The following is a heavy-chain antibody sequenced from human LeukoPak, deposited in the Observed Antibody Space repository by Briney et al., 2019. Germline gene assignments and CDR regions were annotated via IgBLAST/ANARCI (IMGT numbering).Heavy chain of an antibody. CDR2: IYHSGST. V-gene: IGHV4-30-2*01. CDR3: ASFRSAATYYFDY. Sequence: SETQSLTCTVSGGSISSGGYYWSWIRQPPGKGLEWIGYIYHSGSTYYNPSLKSRVTISVDRSKNQFSLKLSSVTAADTAVYYCASFRSAATYYFDYWGQGTLVTVSS. J-gene: IGHJ4*02. CDR1: GGSISSGGYY. D-gene: IGHD6-13*01.